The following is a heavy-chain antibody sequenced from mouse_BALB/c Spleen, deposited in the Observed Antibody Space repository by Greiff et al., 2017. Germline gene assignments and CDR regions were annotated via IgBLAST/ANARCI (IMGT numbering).Heavy chain of an antibody. Sequence: EVQGVESGGGLVKPGGSLKLSCAASGFTFSSYAMSWVRQTPEKRLEWVASISSGGSTYYPDSVKGRFTISRDNARNILYLQMSSLRSEDTAMYYCARERNISPWFAYWGQGTLVTVSA. CDR1: GFTFSSYA. CDR3: ARERNISPWFAY. CDR2: ISSGGST. D-gene: IGHD1-1*01. V-gene: IGHV5-6-5*01. J-gene: IGHJ3*01.